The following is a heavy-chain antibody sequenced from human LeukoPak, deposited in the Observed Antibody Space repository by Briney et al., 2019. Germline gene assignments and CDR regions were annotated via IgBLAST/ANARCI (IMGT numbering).Heavy chain of an antibody. CDR1: GGTFSSYA. D-gene: IGHD5-24*01. CDR2: IIPIFGTA. Sequence: SVTVSCKASGGTFSSYAISWVRQAPGQGLEWMGRIIPIFGTANYAQKSQGRVTITTDESTSTAYMELSSLRSEDTAVYYCARVAVGDGYNFFDYWGQGTLVTVSS. CDR3: ARVAVGDGYNFFDY. V-gene: IGHV1-69*05. J-gene: IGHJ4*02.